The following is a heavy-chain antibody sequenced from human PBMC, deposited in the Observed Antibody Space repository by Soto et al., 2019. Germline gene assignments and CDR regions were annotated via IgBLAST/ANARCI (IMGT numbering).Heavy chain of an antibody. D-gene: IGHD5-12*01. Sequence: NRSLTSTLSTPSITSSPYYWGWIRHPPGKGLEWIGSIYYSGSTYYNPSLKSRVTISVDTSKNQFSLKLSSVTAADTAVYYCARQGSGYDWDYYYYMDVWGKGTTVT. CDR3: ARQGSGYDWDYYYYMDV. V-gene: IGHV4-39*01. CDR1: TPSITSSPYY. J-gene: IGHJ6*03. CDR2: IYYSGST.